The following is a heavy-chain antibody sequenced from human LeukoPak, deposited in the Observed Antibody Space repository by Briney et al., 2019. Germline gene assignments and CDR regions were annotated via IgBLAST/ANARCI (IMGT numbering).Heavy chain of an antibody. J-gene: IGHJ3*02. V-gene: IGHV3-23*01. CDR1: GFTFSSYA. CDR3: AKSQTWIQLWTPDAFDI. CDR2: ISGSGCST. Sequence: GGSLRLSCAASGFTFSSYAMSWVRQAPGKGLEWVSAISGSGCSTYYADSVKGRFTISRDNSKNTLYLQMNSLRAEDTAVYYCAKSQTWIQLWTPDAFDIWGQGTMVTVSS. D-gene: IGHD5-18*01.